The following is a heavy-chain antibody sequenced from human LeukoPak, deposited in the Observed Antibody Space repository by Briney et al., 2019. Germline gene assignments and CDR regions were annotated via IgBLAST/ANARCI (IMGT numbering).Heavy chain of an antibody. Sequence: SETLSLTCAVSGGSINIDNWWSWVRQPPGKGLEWIGEIYHSGSTNYNPSLKSRVTVSVDKSKNQFSLKLSSVTAADTAVYYCAREKRSGYPLGYWGQGTLVTVSS. CDR2: IYHSGST. V-gene: IGHV4-4*02. CDR3: AREKRSGYPLGY. J-gene: IGHJ4*02. CDR1: GGSINIDNW. D-gene: IGHD3-3*01.